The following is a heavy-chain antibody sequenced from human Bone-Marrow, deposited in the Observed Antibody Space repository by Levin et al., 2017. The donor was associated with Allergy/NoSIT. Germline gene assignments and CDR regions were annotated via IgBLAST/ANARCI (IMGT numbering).Heavy chain of an antibody. CDR2: ISYDGTEE. J-gene: IGHJ4*01. Sequence: PGGSLRLSCVASGFTFSSSPIHWVRQAPGKGLQWVAAISYDGTEEYYASSVRGRFTISRDDSKNTVYLQMNTLRDEDTALYYCARDRMRGPTARLDYWGHGTLVVVSS. D-gene: IGHD1-26*01. CDR1: GFTFSSSP. CDR3: ARDRMRGPTARLDY. V-gene: IGHV3-30*04.